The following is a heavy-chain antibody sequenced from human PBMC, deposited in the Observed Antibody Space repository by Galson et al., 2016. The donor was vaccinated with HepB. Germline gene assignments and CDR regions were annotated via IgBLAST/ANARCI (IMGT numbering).Heavy chain of an antibody. Sequence: SLRLSCAASGFMFSDYSMNWVRQAPGKGLEWVSYIGSSGSAIYYADSVKGRFIISRDNSRNTLYLEMHSLRAEDTALYYCAKNDFWSGYPPYFYYGMDVWGQGTPVTVSS. CDR3: AKNDFWSGYPPYFYYGMDV. J-gene: IGHJ6*02. D-gene: IGHD3-3*01. V-gene: IGHV3-48*01. CDR2: IGSSGSAI. CDR1: GFMFSDYS.